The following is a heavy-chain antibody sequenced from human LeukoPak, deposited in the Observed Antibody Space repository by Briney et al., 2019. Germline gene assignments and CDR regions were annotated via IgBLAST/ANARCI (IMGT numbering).Heavy chain of an antibody. CDR1: GFTFSSYA. Sequence: XGSLRLSCAAXGFTFSSYAMHWVRQAPGKGLEWVAVISYDGSNKYYADSVKGRFTISRDNSKNTLYLQMNSLRAEDTAVYYCARVLSVLRYFDWLFPIDYWGQGTLVTVSS. CDR3: ARVLSVLRYFDWLFPIDY. CDR2: ISYDGSNK. D-gene: IGHD3-9*01. J-gene: IGHJ4*02. V-gene: IGHV3-30-3*01.